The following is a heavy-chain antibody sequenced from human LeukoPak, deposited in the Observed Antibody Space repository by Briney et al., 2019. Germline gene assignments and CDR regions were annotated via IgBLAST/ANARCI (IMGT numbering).Heavy chain of an antibody. CDR1: GESFSGYY. J-gene: IGHJ4*02. V-gene: IGHV4-34*01. CDR3: ARGRRWFVGYYFDY. CDR2: INHSGST. D-gene: IGHD3-10*01. Sequence: SETLSLTCAVYGESFSGYYWSWIRQPPGKGLEWIGEINHSGSTNYNPSLKSRVTISVDTSKNQFSLKLSSVTAADTAVYYCARGRRWFVGYYFDYWGQGTLVTVSS.